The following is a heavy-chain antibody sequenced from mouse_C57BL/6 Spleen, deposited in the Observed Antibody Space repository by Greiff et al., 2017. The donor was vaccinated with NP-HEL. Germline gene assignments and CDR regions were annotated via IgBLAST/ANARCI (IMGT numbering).Heavy chain of an antibody. CDR3: AREVSNSSDYVGAKDD. Sequence: EVQLVESGGGLVKPGGSLKLSCAASGFTFSSYAMSWVRQTPEKRLEWVATISDGGSYTNYPDNVKGRFTISRDNAKNNLYLQMSQLKAEDTAMYDCAREVSNSSDYVGAKDDWGKGTSVTVST. V-gene: IGHV5-4*01. D-gene: IGHD3-2*02. CDR1: GFTFSSYA. J-gene: IGHJ4*01. CDR2: ISDGGSYT.